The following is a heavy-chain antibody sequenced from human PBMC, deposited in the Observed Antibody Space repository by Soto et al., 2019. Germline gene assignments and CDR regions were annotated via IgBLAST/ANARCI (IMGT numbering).Heavy chain of an antibody. J-gene: IGHJ5*02. CDR3: AKDRVTGTTSVDWFDP. Sequence: GWSLRLSFAASGFTFSSYGMHWVRQAPGKGLEWVVVISYDGSNKYYAESVKGLFTISSDNSKNTLYLRMNSLRAEETAVYYCAKDRVTGTTSVDWFDPWRQGTLVTVSS. CDR2: ISYDGSNK. CDR1: GFTFSSYG. D-gene: IGHD1-7*01. V-gene: IGHV3-30*18.